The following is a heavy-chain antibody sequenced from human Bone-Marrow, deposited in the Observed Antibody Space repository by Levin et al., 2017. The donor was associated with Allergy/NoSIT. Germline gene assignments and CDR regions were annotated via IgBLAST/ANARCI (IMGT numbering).Heavy chain of an antibody. D-gene: IGHD6-19*01. Sequence: GESLKISCAASGFTFSSYWMSWVRQAPGKGLEWVANIKQDGSEKYYVDSVKGRFTISRDNAKNSLYLQMNSLRAEDTAVYYCARDYSSGWSRGAFDIWGQGTMVTVSS. CDR1: GFTFSSYW. J-gene: IGHJ3*02. CDR3: ARDYSSGWSRGAFDI. CDR2: IKQDGSEK. V-gene: IGHV3-7*03.